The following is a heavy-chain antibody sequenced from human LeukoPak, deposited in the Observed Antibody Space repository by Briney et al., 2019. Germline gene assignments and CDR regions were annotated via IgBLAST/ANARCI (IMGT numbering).Heavy chain of an antibody. J-gene: IGHJ4*02. CDR3: AKGTPGVD. Sequence: GGXLRLSCAASGFTFSSYSMNWVRQAPGKGLEWVSSISSSSSYIYYADSVKGRFTISRGNSKNTLYLQMNSLRDEDTAVYYCAKGTPGVDWGQGTLVTVSS. V-gene: IGHV3-21*01. CDR2: ISSSSSYI. CDR1: GFTFSSYS. D-gene: IGHD1/OR15-1a*01.